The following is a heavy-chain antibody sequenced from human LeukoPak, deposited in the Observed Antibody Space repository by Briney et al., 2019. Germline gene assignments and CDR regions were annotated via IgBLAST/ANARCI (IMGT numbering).Heavy chain of an antibody. J-gene: IGHJ4*02. Sequence: SETLSLTCSVSGGSISSSSYYWGWIRQPPGKGLEWIGTIYYSGSTYYNPSLKSRVTISIDTSKNQFSLKLSSVTAADTAVYYCASKPHASGCWGQGTLVTASS. D-gene: IGHD3-10*01. CDR1: GGSISSSSYY. CDR3: ASKPHASGC. V-gene: IGHV4-39*01. CDR2: IYYSGST.